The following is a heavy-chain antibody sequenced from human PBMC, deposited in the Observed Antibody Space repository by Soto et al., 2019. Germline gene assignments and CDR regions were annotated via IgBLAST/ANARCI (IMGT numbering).Heavy chain of an antibody. D-gene: IGHD3-3*02. Sequence: GESLKISCVTSGFTFSRSTMNWVRQAPGKGLEWVASITSSGSYVYYADSVKGRFSASRDNAKNSLSLQMDSLRPDDTAIYFCVKDEGIEAMDVWGQGTTVTVSS. CDR1: GFTFSRST. CDR3: VKDEGIEAMDV. V-gene: IGHV3-21*01. J-gene: IGHJ6*02. CDR2: ITSSGSYV.